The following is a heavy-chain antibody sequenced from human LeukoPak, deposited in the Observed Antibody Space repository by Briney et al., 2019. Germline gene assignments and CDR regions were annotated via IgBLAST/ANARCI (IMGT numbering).Heavy chain of an antibody. CDR3: ARDGDVRGYYGSGNHFDY. J-gene: IGHJ4*02. CDR2: ISGSGGST. Sequence: GGSLRLSCAASGFTFSSYAMSWVRQAPGKGLEWVSAISGSGGSTYYADSVKGRFTISRDNAKNSLYLQMNSLRAEDTAVYYCARDGDVRGYYGSGNHFDYWGQGTLVAVSS. CDR1: GFTFSSYA. D-gene: IGHD3-10*01. V-gene: IGHV3-23*01.